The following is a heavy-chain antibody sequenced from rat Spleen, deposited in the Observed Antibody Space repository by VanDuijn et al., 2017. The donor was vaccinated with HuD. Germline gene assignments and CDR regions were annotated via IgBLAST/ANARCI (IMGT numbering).Heavy chain of an antibody. CDR1: GFTFKNYG. CDR3: ARHWGY. V-gene: IGHV5-29*01. CDR2: ISYDGITT. Sequence: EVQLVESGGGLVQPGRSLKVSCAASGFTFKNYGMAWVRQAPAKGLEWVAAISYDGITTYYRDSMKGRFTVSRDNAKSTLYLQMDSLRSEDTATYYCARHWGYWGQGVMVTVSS. J-gene: IGHJ2*01. D-gene: IGHD4-6*01.